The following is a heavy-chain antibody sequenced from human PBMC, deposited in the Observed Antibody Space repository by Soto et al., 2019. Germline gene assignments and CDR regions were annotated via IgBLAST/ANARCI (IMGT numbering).Heavy chain of an antibody. Sequence: QVQLVQSGAEVKKPGASVKVSCKASGYTFTGYYMHWVRQAPGQGLEWMGWINPNSGGTNYAQKFQGWVTMTRDTSSSTAYMELSRLRSDDTAVYYCARGRPTVTTTQLVLDVWGQGTTVTVSS. CDR3: ARGRPTVTTTQLVLDV. CDR1: GYTFTGYY. CDR2: INPNSGGT. J-gene: IGHJ6*02. V-gene: IGHV1-2*04. D-gene: IGHD4-17*01.